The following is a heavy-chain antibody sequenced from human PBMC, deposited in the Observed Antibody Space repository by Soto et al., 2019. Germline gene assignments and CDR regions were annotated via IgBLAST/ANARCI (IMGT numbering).Heavy chain of an antibody. J-gene: IGHJ6*02. CDR2: IKSDGSEK. Sequence: PGGSLRLSCGASGFTFYTYWMNWVRQAPGMGLEWVANIKSDGSEKYYVDSVKGRFTISRDNTKNSMYLQMNSLRDEDTAVYYCARDVYYGMDVWGQGTTVTVSS. V-gene: IGHV3-7*01. CDR1: GFTFYTYW. CDR3: ARDVYYGMDV.